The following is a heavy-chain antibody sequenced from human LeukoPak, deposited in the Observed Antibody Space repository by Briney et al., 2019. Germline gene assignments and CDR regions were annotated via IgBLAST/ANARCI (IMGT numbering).Heavy chain of an antibody. V-gene: IGHV3-33*01. D-gene: IGHD3-16*02. Sequence: GRSLRLSCAASGFTFSSYGMHWVRQAPGKGLEWVAVIWYDGSNKYYAGSVKGRFTISRDNSKNTLYLQMNSLRAEDTAVYYCARVNRGDAFDIWGQGTLVTVSS. CDR2: IWYDGSNK. CDR3: ARVNRGDAFDI. J-gene: IGHJ3*02. CDR1: GFTFSSYG.